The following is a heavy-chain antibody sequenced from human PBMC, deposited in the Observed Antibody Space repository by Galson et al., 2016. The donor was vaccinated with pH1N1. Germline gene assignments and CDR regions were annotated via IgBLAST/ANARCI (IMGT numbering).Heavy chain of an antibody. V-gene: IGHV3-7*01. CDR1: GFTFSNYW. D-gene: IGHD3-16*02. CDR3: ARAIGSRSAY. J-gene: IGHJ4*02. CDR2: IKEDGSEI. Sequence: SLRLSCAASGFTFSNYWMHWVRQVPGKGLEWVANIKEDGSEIYYVGSVRGRFTISRDNAKNSLYLQMNSLRDEDTALYYCARAIGSRSAYWGQGTLVTVSS.